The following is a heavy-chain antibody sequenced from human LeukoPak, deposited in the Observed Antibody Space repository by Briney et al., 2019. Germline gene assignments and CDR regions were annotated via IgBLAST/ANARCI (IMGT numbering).Heavy chain of an antibody. J-gene: IGHJ4*02. Sequence: GGSLRLSCAASGFTFSSYAMHWVRQAPGKGLEWVAVISYDGSNKYYADSVKGRFTISRDNSKNTLYLQMNSLRAEDTAVYYCAKVWVVRGVISYLDYWGQGTLVTVSS. V-gene: IGHV3-30*04. CDR3: AKVWVVRGVISYLDY. CDR1: GFTFSSYA. CDR2: ISYDGSNK. D-gene: IGHD3-10*01.